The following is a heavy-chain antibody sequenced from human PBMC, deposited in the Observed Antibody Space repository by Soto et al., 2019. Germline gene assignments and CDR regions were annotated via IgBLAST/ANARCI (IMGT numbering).Heavy chain of an antibody. CDR1: GGTFSSYT. Sequence: SVKVSCKASGGTFSSYTISWVRQAPGRGLEWMGRIIPILGIANYAQKFQGRVTITADESTSTVYMELRTLRPEDTAVYYCAREVFVLVPTTVNSGSYYASMDVWGKGTTVTVSS. CDR2: IIPILGIA. J-gene: IGHJ6*03. D-gene: IGHD3-3*01. CDR3: AREVFVLVPTTVNSGSYYASMDV. V-gene: IGHV1-69*04.